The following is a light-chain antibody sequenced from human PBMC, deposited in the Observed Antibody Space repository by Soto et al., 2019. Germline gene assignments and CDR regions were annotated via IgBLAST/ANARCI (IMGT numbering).Light chain of an antibody. CDR3: SSYTTNNTPV. Sequence: QSVLTQPASVSGSPGQSITISCTGTSSDVGGYNWLSWYQQRPGKAPKLLIFEVSNRPSGVSNRFSGSRSGNTASLTISGLQTEDEADYYCSSYTTNNTPVFGGGTKLTVL. CDR1: SSDVGGYNW. V-gene: IGLV2-14*01. J-gene: IGLJ3*02. CDR2: EVS.